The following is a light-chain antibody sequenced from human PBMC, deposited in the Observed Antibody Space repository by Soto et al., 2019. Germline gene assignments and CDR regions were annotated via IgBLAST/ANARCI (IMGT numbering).Light chain of an antibody. V-gene: IGKV3-15*01. J-gene: IGKJ1*01. Sequence: VLTPFPGTLSLSSGDEATLSFKVSQAVTSKFLAWYQQKPGQPPRLLILGASTRATGIPARFSGSGSGTEFTLTISSLQSEDFAVYYCQQYNNWTFGQGTKVDIK. CDR2: GAS. CDR1: QAVTSKF. CDR3: QQYNNWT.